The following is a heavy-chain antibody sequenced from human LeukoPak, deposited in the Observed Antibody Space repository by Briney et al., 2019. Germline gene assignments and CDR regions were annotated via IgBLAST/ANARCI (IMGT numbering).Heavy chain of an antibody. Sequence: PGGSLRLSCAASGFTFSSYWMSWVRQAPGKGLEWVANIKQDGSEKYYVDSVKGRFTISRDNAKNSLYLQMNSLRAEDTAVYYCARESEGGSSWYYYYYYYMDVWGKGTTVTIPS. D-gene: IGHD6-13*01. CDR2: IKQDGSEK. V-gene: IGHV3-7*01. J-gene: IGHJ6*03. CDR3: ARESEGGSSWYYYYYYYMDV. CDR1: GFTFSSYW.